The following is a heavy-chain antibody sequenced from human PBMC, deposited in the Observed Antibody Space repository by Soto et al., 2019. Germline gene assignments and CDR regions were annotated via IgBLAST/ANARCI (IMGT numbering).Heavy chain of an antibody. D-gene: IGHD3-22*01. CDR1: GGSISSSNW. CDR3: ARRKYYYDSSGYYQPYYGMDV. J-gene: IGHJ6*02. CDR2: IYHSGST. Sequence: SETLSLTCAVSGGSISSSNWWSWVRQPPGKGLEWNGEIYHSGSTNYNPSLKSRVTISVDKSKNQFSLKLSSVTAADTAVYYCARRKYYYDSSGYYQPYYGMDVWGQGTTVTVSS. V-gene: IGHV4-4*02.